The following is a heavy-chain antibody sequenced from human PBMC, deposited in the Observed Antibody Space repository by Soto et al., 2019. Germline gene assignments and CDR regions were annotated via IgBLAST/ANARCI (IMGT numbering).Heavy chain of an antibody. Sequence: GASVKVSCKASGYTFTGYYMHWVRQAPGQGLEWMGWINPNSGGTNYAQKFQGWVTMTRDTSISTAYMELSRLRSDDTAVYYCARTTLSGSLYFDLWGRGTLVTVSS. CDR3: ARTTLSGSLYFDL. V-gene: IGHV1-2*04. CDR1: GYTFTGYY. J-gene: IGHJ2*01. CDR2: INPNSGGT. D-gene: IGHD3-3*01.